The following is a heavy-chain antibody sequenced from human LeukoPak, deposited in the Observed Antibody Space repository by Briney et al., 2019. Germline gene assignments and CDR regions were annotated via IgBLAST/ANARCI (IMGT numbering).Heavy chain of an antibody. V-gene: IGHV4-59*08. CDR1: GGSISSYY. D-gene: IGHD3-3*01. CDR3: ARHNNYDFWSGYYRDYYYYGMDV. Sequence: SETLSLTCTVPGGSISSYYWSWIRQPPGKGLEWIGYIYYSGSTNYNPSLKSRVTISVDTSKNQFSLKLSSVTAADTAVYYCARHNNYDFWSGYYRDYYYYGMDVWGQGTTVTVSS. CDR2: IYYSGST. J-gene: IGHJ6*02.